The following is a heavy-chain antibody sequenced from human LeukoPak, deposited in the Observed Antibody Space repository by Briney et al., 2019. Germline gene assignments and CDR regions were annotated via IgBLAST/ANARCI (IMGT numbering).Heavy chain of an antibody. CDR3: WKGVEMATISGEDY. CDR1: GFTFSTYA. V-gene: IGHV3-64D*09. Sequence: GGSLRLSCAASGFTFSTYAMHWVRQAPGKGLEYVSAITGNGGKTYYADSVKGRFTISRDNSKNTLYLQMSSLRAEDTAVYYCWKGVEMATISGEDYWGQGTLVTVSS. J-gene: IGHJ4*02. D-gene: IGHD5-24*01. CDR2: ITGNGGKT.